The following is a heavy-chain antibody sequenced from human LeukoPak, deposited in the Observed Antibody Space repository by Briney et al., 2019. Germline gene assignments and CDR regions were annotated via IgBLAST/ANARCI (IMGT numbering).Heavy chain of an antibody. J-gene: IGHJ6*03. Sequence: PGGSLRLSCAASGFTFSSYNMNWVRQAPGKGLEWVSSITGSSSYIYYADSVKGRFTISRDNAKNSLYLQMDSLRVEDTAEYYCARDPYSGNYGAYYYYYMDVWGKGTTVTVSS. CDR1: GFTFSSYN. CDR3: ARDPYSGNYGAYYYYYMDV. V-gene: IGHV3-21*06. D-gene: IGHD1-26*01. CDR2: ITGSSSYI.